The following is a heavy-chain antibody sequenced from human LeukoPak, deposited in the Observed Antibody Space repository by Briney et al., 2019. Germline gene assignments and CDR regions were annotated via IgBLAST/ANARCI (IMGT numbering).Heavy chain of an antibody. D-gene: IGHD3-3*01. Sequence: ASVKVSCKASGYTFISYDINWVRQATGQGLEWMGWMSTNSGNTGYAQKFQGRITITRDTYISTDYMELSSLRSEDTAVYYCARGSWASGYFVDYWGQGTLVTVSS. CDR1: GYTFISYD. J-gene: IGHJ4*02. CDR3: ARGSWASGYFVDY. V-gene: IGHV1-8*03. CDR2: MSTNSGNT.